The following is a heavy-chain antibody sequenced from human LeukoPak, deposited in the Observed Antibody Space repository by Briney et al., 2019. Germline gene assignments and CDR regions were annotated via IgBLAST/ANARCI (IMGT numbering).Heavy chain of an antibody. V-gene: IGHV3-33*08. CDR1: GFTFSSYA. Sequence: RGSLRLSCAASGFTFSSYAMTWVRQAPGKGLEWVAVLWYDGANKYYADSVKGRFTISRDNSKNTLYLQMNSLRAEDTAVYYCAREEVYDILTGYYLNGMDVWGQGTTVTVSS. D-gene: IGHD3-9*01. CDR2: LWYDGANK. CDR3: AREEVYDILTGYYLNGMDV. J-gene: IGHJ6*02.